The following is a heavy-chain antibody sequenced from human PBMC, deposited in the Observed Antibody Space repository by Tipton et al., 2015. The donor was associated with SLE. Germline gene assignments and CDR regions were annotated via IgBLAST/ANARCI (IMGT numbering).Heavy chain of an antibody. J-gene: IGHJ4*02. V-gene: IGHV4-34*01. D-gene: IGHD3-10*01. CDR2: INPSGGT. CDR1: GGSFSSFH. Sequence: TLSLTCAVYGGSFSSFHWIWIRQPPDNGLEWIGEINPSGGTNYNPSLKSRVTISADTSKNQFSLKLNSVTAADTAVYYCARQEDSREVRGLSYFDDWSQGTPVTVSS. CDR3: ARQEDSREVRGLSYFDD.